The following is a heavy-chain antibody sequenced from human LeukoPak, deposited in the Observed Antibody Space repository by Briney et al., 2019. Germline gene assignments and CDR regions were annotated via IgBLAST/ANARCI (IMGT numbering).Heavy chain of an antibody. CDR2: IYYSGST. Sequence: SETLSLTCTVSGGSISSSSYYWGWIRQPPGKGLEWIGSIYYSGSTYYNPSLKSRVTISVDTSKNQFSLKLSSVTAADTAVYYCARDKVKGSRAPNRYYYDSSGYYYGWGQGTLVTVSS. J-gene: IGHJ4*02. D-gene: IGHD3-22*01. CDR1: GGSISSSSYY. V-gene: IGHV4-39*07. CDR3: ARDKVKGSRAPNRYYYDSSGYYYG.